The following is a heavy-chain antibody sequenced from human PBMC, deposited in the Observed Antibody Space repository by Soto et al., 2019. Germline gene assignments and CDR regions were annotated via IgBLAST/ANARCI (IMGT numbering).Heavy chain of an antibody. CDR3: ARCGDTGYYMDV. Sequence: PSETLSLTCTVSGDSISSYYWSWIRQPPGKGLEWIGYIYYSGSTNYNPSLKSRVTISVDTSKNQFSLKLSSVTAADTAVYYCARCGDTGYYMDVWGKGTTVTVSS. CDR1: GDSISSYY. J-gene: IGHJ6*03. D-gene: IGHD5-18*01. V-gene: IGHV4-59*08. CDR2: IYYSGST.